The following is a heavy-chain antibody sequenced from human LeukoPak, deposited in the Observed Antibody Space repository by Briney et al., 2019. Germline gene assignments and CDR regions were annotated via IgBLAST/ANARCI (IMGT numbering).Heavy chain of an antibody. CDR2: INPSGGST. D-gene: IGHD2-21*01. Sequence: ASVKVSCKASGYTFTSYYMHWVRQAPGQGLEWMGIINPSGGSTNYAQKLQGRVTMTTDTSTSTAYMELRSLRSDDTAVYYCARVWSNWFDPWGQGTLVTVSS. CDR1: GYTFTSYY. CDR3: ARVWSNWFDP. J-gene: IGHJ5*02. V-gene: IGHV1-46*01.